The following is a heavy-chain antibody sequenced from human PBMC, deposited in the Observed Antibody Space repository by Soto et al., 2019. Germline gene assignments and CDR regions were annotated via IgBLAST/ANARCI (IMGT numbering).Heavy chain of an antibody. CDR1: GGTFSSYT. D-gene: IGHD2-8*01. J-gene: IGHJ6*03. Sequence: SVKVSCKASGGTFSSYTISWVRQAPGQGLEWMGRIIPILGIANYAQKFQGRVTITADKSTSTAYMELSSLRSGDTAVYYCARGVYAIKGYYYYYMDVWGKGTTVTVSS. CDR3: ARGVYAIKGYYYYYMDV. V-gene: IGHV1-69*02. CDR2: IIPILGIA.